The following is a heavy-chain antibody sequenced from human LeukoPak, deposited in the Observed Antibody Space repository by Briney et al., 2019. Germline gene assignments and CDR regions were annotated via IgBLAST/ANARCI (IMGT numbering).Heavy chain of an antibody. Sequence: GGSLRLSCAASGFTFSRYTMNWVRQAPGKGLEWISYISSSSTTIYYADSVKGRFTISRDNAKNSLYLQMNSLRAEDTAVYYCARSGGWSYFDYWGQGTLVTVSS. V-gene: IGHV3-48*01. CDR1: GFTFSRYT. CDR3: ARSGGWSYFDY. J-gene: IGHJ4*02. D-gene: IGHD6-19*01. CDR2: ISSSSTTI.